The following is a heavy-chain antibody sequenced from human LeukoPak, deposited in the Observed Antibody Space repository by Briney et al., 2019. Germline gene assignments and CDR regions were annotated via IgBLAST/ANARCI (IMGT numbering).Heavy chain of an antibody. J-gene: IGHJ4*02. Sequence: GESLKISCKGSGYSFTSYWIGWVRQMPGKGLEWMGIIYPGDSDTRYSPSFQGQVTISADKSISTAYLQWSSLKASDTAMYSCARLSPSGWYDPLGFDYWGQGTLVTVSS. CDR2: IYPGDSDT. D-gene: IGHD6-19*01. V-gene: IGHV5-51*01. CDR1: GYSFTSYW. CDR3: ARLSPSGWYDPLGFDY.